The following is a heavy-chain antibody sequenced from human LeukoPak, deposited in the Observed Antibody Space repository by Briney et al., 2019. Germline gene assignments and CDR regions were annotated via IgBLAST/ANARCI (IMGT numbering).Heavy chain of an antibody. J-gene: IGHJ4*02. CDR3: ARRALFGLFDY. Sequence: SETLSLTCTVSGGSISSSSYYWGWIHQPPGKGLEWIGSIYYSGSTYYNPSLKSRVTISVDTSKNQFSLKLSSVTAADTAVYYCARRALFGLFDYWGQGTLVTVSS. CDR2: IYYSGST. V-gene: IGHV4-39*01. CDR1: GGSISSSSYY. D-gene: IGHD3-10*01.